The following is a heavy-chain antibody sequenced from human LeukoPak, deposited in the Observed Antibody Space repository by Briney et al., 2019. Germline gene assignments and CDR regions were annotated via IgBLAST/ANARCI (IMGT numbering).Heavy chain of an antibody. CDR3: PRQGFSTAGGYDY. J-gene: IGHJ4*02. Sequence: GESLKISCKGSGYRFTNYWIAWVRQMPGKGLEWRGIIYPDYSDRKYNPSFQGQVTISADKSINTAYLQWSSLKASDTAMYYCPRQGFSTAGGYDYWGQGTLVTVSS. D-gene: IGHD3-16*01. V-gene: IGHV5-51*01. CDR1: GYRFTNYW. CDR2: IYPDYSDR.